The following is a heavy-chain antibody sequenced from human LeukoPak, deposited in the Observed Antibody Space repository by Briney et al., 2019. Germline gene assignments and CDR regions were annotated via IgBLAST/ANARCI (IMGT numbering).Heavy chain of an antibody. V-gene: IGHV4-59*01. J-gene: IGHJ3*01. CDR1: GGSISTYY. D-gene: IGHD3-22*01. Sequence: SETLSLTCSVSGGSISTYYWNWIRQPPGKGLEWIGYIYCSGSTNYNPSLRSRVTISVDTSKNQFSLKLSSVTAADTAVYYCVRGNRLTGPWGQGTMVTVSS. CDR3: VRGNRLTGP. CDR2: IYCSGST.